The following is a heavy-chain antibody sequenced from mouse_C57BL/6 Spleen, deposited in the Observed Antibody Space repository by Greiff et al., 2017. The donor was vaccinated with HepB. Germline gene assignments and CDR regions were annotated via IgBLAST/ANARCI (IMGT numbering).Heavy chain of an antibody. J-gene: IGHJ1*03. D-gene: IGHD2-3*01. CDR2: IYPGSGNT. CDR1: GYTFTDYY. Sequence: VQLQQSGAELVRPGASVKLSCKASGYTFTDYYINWVKQRPGQGLEWIARIYPGSGNTYYNEKFKGKATLTAEKSSSTAYMQLSSLTSEDSAVYVCARYDGYYVYFDVWGTGTTVTVSS. CDR3: ARYDGYYVYFDV. V-gene: IGHV1-76*01.